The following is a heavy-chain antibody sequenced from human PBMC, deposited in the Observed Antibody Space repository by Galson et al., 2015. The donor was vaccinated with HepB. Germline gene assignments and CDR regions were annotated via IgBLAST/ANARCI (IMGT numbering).Heavy chain of an antibody. J-gene: IGHJ4*02. Sequence: SLRLSCAASGFTFSSYSMNWVRQAPGKGLEWVSSISSSSSYIYYADSVKGRFTISRDNAKNSLYLQMNSLRAEDTAVYYCARVGRIAVAGTADYWGQGTLVTVSS. V-gene: IGHV3-21*01. CDR3: ARVGRIAVAGTADY. D-gene: IGHD6-19*01. CDR1: GFTFSSYS. CDR2: ISSSSSYI.